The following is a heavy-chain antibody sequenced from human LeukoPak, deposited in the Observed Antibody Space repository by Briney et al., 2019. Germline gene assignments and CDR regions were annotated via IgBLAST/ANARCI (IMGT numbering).Heavy chain of an antibody. CDR1: GFTFSSYA. J-gene: IGHJ4*02. D-gene: IGHD1-26*01. CDR2: IRGGGGRT. V-gene: IGHV3-23*01. Sequence: GGSLRLSCAASGFTFSSYAMSWVRQAPGKGLEWVSTIRGGGGRTWYADSVKGRFTISRDNSKNTVEVQLNSLRAEDTAVYYCAKERSGSYSDYWGQGTLVTVSS. CDR3: AKERSGSYSDY.